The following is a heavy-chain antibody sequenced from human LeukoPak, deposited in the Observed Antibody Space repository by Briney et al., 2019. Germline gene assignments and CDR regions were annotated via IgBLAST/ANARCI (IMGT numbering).Heavy chain of an antibody. V-gene: IGHV1-18*01. D-gene: IGHD2-21*02. Sequence: ASVEVSCKASGYTFTSYGISWVRQAPGQGLEWMGWISAYNGNTNYAQKLQGRVTMTTDTSTSTAYMELRSLRSDDTAVYYCARDLAVTAAYYYYMDVWGKGTTVTVSS. CDR2: ISAYNGNT. J-gene: IGHJ6*03. CDR1: GYTFTSYG. CDR3: ARDLAVTAAYYYYMDV.